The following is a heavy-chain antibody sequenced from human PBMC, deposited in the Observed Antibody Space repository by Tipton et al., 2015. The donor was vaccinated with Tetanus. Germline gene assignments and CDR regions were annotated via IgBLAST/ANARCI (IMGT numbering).Heavy chain of an antibody. CDR2: IYPGDSDT. CDR1: GYIFNNYW. Sequence: QLVQSGGEVKKPGESLKISCKGSGYIFNNYWIGWVRQKPGKGLEWMRIIYPGDSDTRYSPSFQGQVTTSVDKSINTAYLQWSSLKASDTSMFYCARAHCTDGVCNFDFWGQGALVTVAS. J-gene: IGHJ4*02. V-gene: IGHV5-51*01. CDR3: ARAHCTDGVCNFDF. D-gene: IGHD2-8*01.